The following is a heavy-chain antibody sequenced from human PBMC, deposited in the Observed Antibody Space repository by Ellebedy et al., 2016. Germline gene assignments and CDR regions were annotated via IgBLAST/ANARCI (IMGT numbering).Heavy chain of an antibody. CDR2: VFPGGGGT. CDR3: TTGVDSSSSSA. J-gene: IGHJ5*02. CDR1: GYTFSTYY. V-gene: IGHV1-46*01. Sequence: ASVKVSXXISGYTFSTYYVHWVRQAPGQGLEWMGIVFPGGGGTSYTQKFQGRVTMIRDLATSAAYMELSSLTSEDTAVYYCTTGVDSSSSSAWGQGTLVTVSS. D-gene: IGHD6-6*01.